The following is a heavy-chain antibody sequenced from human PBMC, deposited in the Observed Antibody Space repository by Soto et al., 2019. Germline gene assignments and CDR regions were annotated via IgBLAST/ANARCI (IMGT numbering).Heavy chain of an antibody. D-gene: IGHD1-1*01. V-gene: IGHV1-18*01. J-gene: IGHJ4*02. CDR3: ARGRYGDY. CDR1: GDTFTIYG. Sequence: GASVKVSCTASGDTFTIYGISWVRQAPGQGLEWMGWISAYNGNTDYAQKLQGRVIVTRDTSTSTAYMELRSLISDDTAVYYCARGRYGDYWGQGALVTVSS. CDR2: ISAYNGNT.